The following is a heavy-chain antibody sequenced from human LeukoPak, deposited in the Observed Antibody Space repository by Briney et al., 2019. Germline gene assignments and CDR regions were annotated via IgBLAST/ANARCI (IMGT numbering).Heavy chain of an antibody. CDR1: GGSISSAAYY. D-gene: IGHD3-22*01. J-gene: IGHJ4*02. CDR2: IYYTGGT. V-gene: IGHV4-30-4*08. Sequence: SETLSLTCTVSGGSISSAAYYWSWIRQHPGKGLEWIGYIYYTGGTYYNPSLKSRVTISVDTSKNQFSLKLSSVTAADTAVYYCARRLAYYYDSSGYYYLDYWGQGTLVTVSS. CDR3: ARRLAYYYDSSGYYYLDY.